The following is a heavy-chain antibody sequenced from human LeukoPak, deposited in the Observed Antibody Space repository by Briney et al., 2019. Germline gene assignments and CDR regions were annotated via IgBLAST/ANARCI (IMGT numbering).Heavy chain of an antibody. CDR3: ASVLYQPYDY. V-gene: IGHV3-48*03. CDR2: ISSSGSTI. CDR1: GFTFSSYE. Sequence: GGSLRLSCAASGFTFSSYEMNWVRQAPGKGLEWVSYISSSGSTIYHADSVKGRFTISRDNAKNSLYLQMNSLRAEDTAVYYCASVLYQPYDYWGQGTLVTVSS. J-gene: IGHJ4*02. D-gene: IGHD2-2*01.